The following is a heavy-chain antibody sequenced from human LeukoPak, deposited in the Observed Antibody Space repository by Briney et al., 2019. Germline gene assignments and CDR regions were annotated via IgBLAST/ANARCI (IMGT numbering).Heavy chain of an antibody. CDR2: IYYRGNT. CDR3: ARHRSGWLQSSFDY. J-gene: IGHJ4*02. CDR1: GGSISSSSYY. V-gene: IGHV4-39*01. Sequence: SETLSLTCTVSGGSISSSSYYWGWIRQPPGKGLQWIGRIYYRGNTHYNPSFKSGVTISVDTSKNQFSLKLSSVTAADTAVYYCARHRSGWLQSSFDYWGQGTLVTVSS. D-gene: IGHD5-24*01.